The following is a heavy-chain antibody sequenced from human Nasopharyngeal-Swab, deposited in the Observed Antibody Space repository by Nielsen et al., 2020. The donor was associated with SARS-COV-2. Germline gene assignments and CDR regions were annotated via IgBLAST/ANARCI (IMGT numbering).Heavy chain of an antibody. Sequence: ASVKVSCKASGYTFTGYYMHWVRQAPGQGLEWMGWINPNSGGTNYAQKFQGRVTMTRDTSISTAYMELSRLRSDVTAVYYCARVGLVGARYYYGMDVWGQGTTVTVSS. V-gene: IGHV1-2*02. J-gene: IGHJ6*02. CDR2: INPNSGGT. D-gene: IGHD1-26*01. CDR3: ARVGLVGARYYYGMDV. CDR1: GYTFTGYY.